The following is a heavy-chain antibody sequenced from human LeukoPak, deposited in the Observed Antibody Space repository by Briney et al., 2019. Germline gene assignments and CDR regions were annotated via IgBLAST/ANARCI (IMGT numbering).Heavy chain of an antibody. CDR1: GGSISSSTYY. J-gene: IGHJ4*02. V-gene: IGHV4-39*01. CDR2: IYYSGST. Sequence: SETLSLTCTVSGGSISSSTYYWGWIRQPPGKGLEWIGSIYYSGSTYYNPSLKSRVTISVDTSKNQFSLKLSSVTAADTAVYYCARLQVEMATIGIDYWGQGTLVTVSS. D-gene: IGHD5-24*01. CDR3: ARLQVEMATIGIDY.